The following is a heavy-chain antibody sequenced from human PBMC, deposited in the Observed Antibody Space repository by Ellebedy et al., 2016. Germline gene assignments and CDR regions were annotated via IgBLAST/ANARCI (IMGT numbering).Heavy chain of an antibody. J-gene: IGHJ3*02. V-gene: IGHV3-11*01. D-gene: IGHD1-14*01. CDR3: ARDKGIPPRDAFDI. CDR2: ISSSGSTI. Sequence: GESLKISCAASGFTFSDYYMSWIRQAPGKGLEWVSYISSSGSTIYYADSVKGRFTISRDNAKNSLYLQMNSLRAEDTAVYYCARDKGIPPRDAFDIWGQGTMVTVSS. CDR1: GFTFSDYY.